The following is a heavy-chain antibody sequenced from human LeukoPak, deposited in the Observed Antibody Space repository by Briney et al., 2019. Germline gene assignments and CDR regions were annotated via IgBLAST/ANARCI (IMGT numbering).Heavy chain of an antibody. D-gene: IGHD6-19*01. CDR3: ARDRGWLVSDY. V-gene: IGHV3-7*03. J-gene: IGHJ4*02. Sequence: GGSLRLSCAASGCTFSTYWLGWVRQAPGKGLEWLGNIKEDGSEKYYVDFVKGRFTISRDNAKNSLSLQMNSLRAEDTAVYYCARDRGWLVSDYWGQGTLVTVSS. CDR1: GCTFSTYW. CDR2: IKEDGSEK.